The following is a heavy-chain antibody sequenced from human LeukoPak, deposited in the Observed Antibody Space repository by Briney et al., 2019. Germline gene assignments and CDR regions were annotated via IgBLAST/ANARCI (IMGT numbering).Heavy chain of an antibody. V-gene: IGHV1-18*01. CDR3: ARDQSNYGGGPPPFDY. CDR1: GYTFTSCG. J-gene: IGHJ4*02. Sequence: SVNATCKASGYTFTSCGINWVRPAPGQGLEWMGWISIYNGNTNYPQKFQGRVTMTTDTSTSTAYMELRSLRSDDSAVYYCARDQSNYGGGPPPFDYWGQGTLVTVSS. CDR2: ISIYNGNT. D-gene: IGHD4-17*01.